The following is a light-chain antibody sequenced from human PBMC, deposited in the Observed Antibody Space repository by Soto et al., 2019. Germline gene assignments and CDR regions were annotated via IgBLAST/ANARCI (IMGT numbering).Light chain of an antibody. CDR1: HSVSSK. CDR2: GAS. J-gene: IGKJ4*01. Sequence: EIVMTQSPATLSVSVGERATLSCRASHSVSSKLAWYQQKPGQAPRLLIYGASTRATDIPARFSGSGSGTEFTLTISSLQSEDFAVYYCQQYNDWPPQLTFGGGTKVVIK. CDR3: QQYNDWPPQLT. V-gene: IGKV3-15*01.